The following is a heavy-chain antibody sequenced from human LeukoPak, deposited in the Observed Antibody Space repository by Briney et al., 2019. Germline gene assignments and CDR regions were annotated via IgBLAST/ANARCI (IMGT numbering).Heavy chain of an antibody. D-gene: IGHD2-2*01. CDR2: ISSSGSTI. CDR1: GFTFSSYE. CDR3: ARCFGSTSCYVLPY. Sequence: GGSLRLSCAASGFTFSSYEMNWVRQAPGKGLEWVSYISSSGSTIYYADSVKGRFTISRDNAKNSLFLQMNSLRAEDTAVYYCARCFGSTSCYVLPYWGQGTLVTVSS. V-gene: IGHV3-48*03. J-gene: IGHJ4*02.